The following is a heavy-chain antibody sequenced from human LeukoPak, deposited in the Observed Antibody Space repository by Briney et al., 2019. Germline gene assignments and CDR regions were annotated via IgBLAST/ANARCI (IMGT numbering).Heavy chain of an antibody. CDR1: GGTFTSYA. D-gene: IGHD3-22*01. J-gene: IGHJ4*02. Sequence: SVKVSCKASGGTFTSYAISWVRQAPGQGLEWMGGIIPIFGTANYAQKFQGRVTITADESTSAAYMELSSLSAEDTAVYYCASTPHRYYDSSGYAGGRFDYWGQGTLVTVSS. CDR3: ASTPHRYYDSSGYAGGRFDY. V-gene: IGHV1-69*13. CDR2: IIPIFGTA.